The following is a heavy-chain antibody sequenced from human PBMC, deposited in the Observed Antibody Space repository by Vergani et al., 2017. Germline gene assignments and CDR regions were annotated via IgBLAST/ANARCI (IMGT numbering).Heavy chain of an antibody. CDR2: IYYSGST. CDR1: GGSISSGDYY. Sequence: QVQLQESGPGLVKPSQTLSLTCTVSGGSISSGDYYWSWIRQPPGKGLEWIGYIYYSGSTYYNPSLKSRVTISVDTSKNQFSLKLSTVTAADTAVYYCASGVWFGELPEDYWGQGTLVTVSS. CDR3: ASGVWFGELPEDY. V-gene: IGHV4-30-4*01. D-gene: IGHD3-10*01. J-gene: IGHJ4*02.